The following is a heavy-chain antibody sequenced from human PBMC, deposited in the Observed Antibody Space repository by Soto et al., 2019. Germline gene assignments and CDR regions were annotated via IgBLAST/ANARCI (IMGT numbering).Heavy chain of an antibody. D-gene: IGHD3-10*01. CDR3: AREVQVHTPAFVY. CDR2: ISPMFGAA. Sequence: QAHLVQSGAEMKKPGSSVKVSCQSSGGTFNTYAMNWVRQAPGQGPEWMGDISPMFGAANYAPKFQGRVTITADESTGTSYMQVSSLTSEDTALYFCAREVQVHTPAFVYWGQGTLVTVSS. J-gene: IGHJ4*02. V-gene: IGHV1-69*19. CDR1: GGTFNTYA.